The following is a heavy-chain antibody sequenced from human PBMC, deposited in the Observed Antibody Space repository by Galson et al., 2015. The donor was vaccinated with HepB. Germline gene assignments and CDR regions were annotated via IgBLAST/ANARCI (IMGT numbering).Heavy chain of an antibody. CDR2: IIPIYGVA. V-gene: IGHV1-69*10. CDR1: GGTFGSYA. CDR3: ARDLPVTGTFYYGMDV. J-gene: IGHJ6*02. D-gene: IGHD6-19*01. Sequence: SVKVSCKVSGGTFGSYAINWVRQAPGQGLEWMGGIIPIYGVANYAQKFQGRVTITADRSTRTAYMELSSLRSEDTAVYYCARDLPVTGTFYYGMDVWGRGTTVTVSS.